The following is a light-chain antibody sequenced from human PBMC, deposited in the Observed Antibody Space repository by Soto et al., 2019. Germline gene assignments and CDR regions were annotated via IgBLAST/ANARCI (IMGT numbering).Light chain of an antibody. J-gene: IGKJ4*01. CDR1: QSVSSY. V-gene: IGKV3-20*01. CDR2: DAS. CDR3: QHYVSSPLT. Sequence: EIVLTQSPATLSLSPLERSTLSCMASQSVSSYLAWYQQKPGQAPRLLIYDASNRATGIPARFSGSGSGADFTLTLNRLEPEDFAVYYCQHYVSSPLTFGGGTKVDIK.